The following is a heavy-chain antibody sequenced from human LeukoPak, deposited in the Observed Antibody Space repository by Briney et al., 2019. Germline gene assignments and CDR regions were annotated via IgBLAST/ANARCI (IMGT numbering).Heavy chain of an antibody. CDR3: ARGAYCYDSSGYYLAEHFDY. CDR1: GYTFTSYG. V-gene: IGHV1-18*01. J-gene: IGHJ4*02. Sequence: ASVKVSCKASGYTFTSYGISWVRQAPGQGLEWMGWISAYNGNTNYAQKLQGRVTMTTDTSTSTAYMELRSLRSDDTAVYYCARGAYCYDSSGYYLAEHFDYWGQGTLATVSS. CDR2: ISAYNGNT. D-gene: IGHD3-22*01.